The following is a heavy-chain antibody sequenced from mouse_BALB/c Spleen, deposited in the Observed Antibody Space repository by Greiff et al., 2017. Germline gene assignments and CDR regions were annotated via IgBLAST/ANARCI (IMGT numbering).Heavy chain of an antibody. D-gene: IGHD2-1*01. CDR3: ARMDYGNYGFAY. V-gene: IGHV3-8*02. Sequence: EVKLMESGPSLVKPSQTLSLTCSVTGDSITSGYWNWIRKFPGNKLEYMGYISYSGSTYYNPSLKSRISITRDTSKNQYYLQLNSVTTEDTATYYCARMDYGNYGFAYWGQGTLVTVSA. CDR2: ISYSGST. CDR1: GDSITSGY. J-gene: IGHJ3*01.